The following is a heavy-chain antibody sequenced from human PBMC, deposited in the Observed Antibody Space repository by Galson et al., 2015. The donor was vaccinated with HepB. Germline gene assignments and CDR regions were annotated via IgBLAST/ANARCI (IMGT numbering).Heavy chain of an antibody. V-gene: IGHV1-69*13. J-gene: IGHJ4*02. Sequence: SVKVSCKASGGTFSSYAISWVRQAPGQGLEWMGGIIPIFGTGKYARKFQGRVTITADESTSTAYMALSSLRSEDTAVYYCARGYGSGNHYYHYWGQGTLITVSS. D-gene: IGHD3-10*01. CDR1: GGTFSSYA. CDR2: IIPIFGTG. CDR3: ARGYGSGNHYYHY.